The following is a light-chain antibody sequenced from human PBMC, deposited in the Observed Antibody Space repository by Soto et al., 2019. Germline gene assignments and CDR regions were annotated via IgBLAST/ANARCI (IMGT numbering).Light chain of an antibody. CDR2: DVF. V-gene: IGKV3D-15*01. J-gene: IGKJ4*01. CDR1: QSVSSD. CDR3: QQYKRWPLT. Sequence: EILLTQSPATLSLSPGERATLSCRASQSVSSDLAWYQQKPGQAPRLVIYDVFTRATGVPTRISGSGAGTEFTLTISSLQSQDFEVYYCQQYKRWPLTFGGGTKVDIK.